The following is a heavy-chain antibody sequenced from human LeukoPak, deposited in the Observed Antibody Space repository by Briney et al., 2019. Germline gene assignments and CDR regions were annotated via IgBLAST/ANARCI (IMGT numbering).Heavy chain of an antibody. Sequence: ASVKVSCKPSGYTFIAYYMHWVRQAPGQGLERMGWINPNSGGTNYAQKFQGRVTMTRDTSISTVYMELSRLRSDDTAVYYCARDSCSSTSCLSIDDYWGQGTLVTVSS. V-gene: IGHV1-2*02. CDR1: GYTFIAYY. J-gene: IGHJ4*02. CDR3: ARDSCSSTSCLSIDDY. D-gene: IGHD2-2*01. CDR2: INPNSGGT.